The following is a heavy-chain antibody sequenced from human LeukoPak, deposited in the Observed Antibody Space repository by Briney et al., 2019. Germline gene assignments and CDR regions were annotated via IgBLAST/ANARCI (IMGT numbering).Heavy chain of an antibody. CDR2: ISAYNGNT. V-gene: IGHV1-18*01. J-gene: IGHJ6*03. CDR1: GYTFTSYG. Sequence: ASVKVSCKASGYTFTSYGISWVRQAPGQGLEWMGWISAYNGNTNYAQKLQGRVTMTTDTSTSTAYMELRSLRSDDTAVYYCARVDDFWSGSHYYYYMDVWGKGTTVTVSS. CDR3: ARVDDFWSGSHYYYYMDV. D-gene: IGHD3-3*01.